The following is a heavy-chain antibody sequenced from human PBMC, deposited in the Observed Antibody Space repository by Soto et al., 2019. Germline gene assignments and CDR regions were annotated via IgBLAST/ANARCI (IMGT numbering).Heavy chain of an antibody. J-gene: IGHJ4*02. V-gene: IGHV1-46*01. CDR1: AYTFTTYY. D-gene: IGHD4-17*01. Sequence: XSVKVSCKASAYTFTTYYMNWVRQAPGQGLEWMGIINPSGGSTSYAQNFQGRVTMTRDTSTSTVYMELTSLRSEDTAVYYCARDSAYGDYQYYFDYWGQGTLVTASS. CDR2: INPSGGST. CDR3: ARDSAYGDYQYYFDY.